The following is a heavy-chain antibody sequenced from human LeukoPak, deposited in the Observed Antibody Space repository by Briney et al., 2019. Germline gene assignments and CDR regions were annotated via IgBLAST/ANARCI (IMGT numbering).Heavy chain of an antibody. J-gene: IGHJ5*02. V-gene: IGHV1-18*01. CDR3: ARGRIQLWLRWTNNNWFDP. CDR2: ISAYNGNT. Sequence: ASVKVSCKASGYTFTSYGISWVRQAPGQGLEWMGWISAYNGNTNYAQKLQGRVTMTTDTSTSTAYMELRSLRSEDTAVYYCARGRIQLWLRWTNNNWFDPWGQGTLVTVSS. CDR1: GYTFTSYG. D-gene: IGHD5-18*01.